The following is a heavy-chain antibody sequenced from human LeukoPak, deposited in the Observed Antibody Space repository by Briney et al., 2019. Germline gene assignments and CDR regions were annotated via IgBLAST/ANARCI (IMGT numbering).Heavy chain of an antibody. Sequence: PSETLSLTCAVHGGSFSGSYWCWIRQPPGKGLEWIGEINHSGSTTNKPSLKSRFTISVNTSKNQFSLKLSSVTAADTAVYYWAKRGITMVLRVHNRFDPWGQGTLVTVSS. CDR1: GGSFSGSY. J-gene: IGHJ5*02. V-gene: IGHV4-34*01. D-gene: IGHD3-10*01. CDR3: AKRGITMVLRVHNRFDP. CDR2: INHSGST.